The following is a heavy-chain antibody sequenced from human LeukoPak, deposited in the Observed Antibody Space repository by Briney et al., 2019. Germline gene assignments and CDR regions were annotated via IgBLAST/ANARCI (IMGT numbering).Heavy chain of an antibody. Sequence: GGSLRLSCAASGFTFSSYEMNWVRQAPGKGLEWVSYISSSGSTIYYADSVKGRFTISRDNAKNSLYLQMNSLRAEDTAVYSCARTYNSGYYYRLGYFDYWGQGTLVTVSS. CDR1: GFTFSSYE. J-gene: IGHJ4*02. CDR3: ARTYNSGYYYRLGYFDY. D-gene: IGHD3-22*01. CDR2: ISSSGSTI. V-gene: IGHV3-48*03.